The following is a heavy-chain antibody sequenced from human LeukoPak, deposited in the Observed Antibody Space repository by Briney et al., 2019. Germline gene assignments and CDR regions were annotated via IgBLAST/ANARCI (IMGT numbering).Heavy chain of an antibody. CDR2: ISYDGSTK. V-gene: IGHV3-30*18. J-gene: IGHJ4*02. CDR1: GFTFSSYG. Sequence: QSGGSLRLSCAASGFTFSSYGMQWVRRAPGEGLEWVAVISYDGSTKYYGDTVKGRFTISRDNSENTLYLQMDSLRTEDTAVYYCAKEADSSGYGANFDYWGQGTLVTVSS. D-gene: IGHD5-12*01. CDR3: AKEADSSGYGANFDY.